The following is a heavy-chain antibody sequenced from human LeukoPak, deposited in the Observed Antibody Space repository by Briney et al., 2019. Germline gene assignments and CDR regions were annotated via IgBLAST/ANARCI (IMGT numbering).Heavy chain of an antibody. J-gene: IGHJ6*02. Sequence: PGGSLRLSCAASGFTVSSNYMSWVRQAPGKGLEWVSVIYSGGSTYYADSVKGRFTISRDNSKNTLYLQMNSLRAEDTAVYYCARALTTVTKDYYYYGMDVWGQGTTVTVPS. CDR2: IYSGGST. V-gene: IGHV3-66*01. CDR1: GFTVSSNY. CDR3: ARALTTVTKDYYYYGMDV. D-gene: IGHD4-11*01.